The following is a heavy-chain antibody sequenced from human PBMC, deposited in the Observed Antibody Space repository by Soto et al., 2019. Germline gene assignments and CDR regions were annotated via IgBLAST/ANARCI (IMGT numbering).Heavy chain of an antibody. CDR2: IKYSGAT. Sequence: PSETLSLTCTVSGGSISSSSCHWGWIRQPPGKGLEWIASIKYSGATFYNPSLKSRVTLSVDTSKNSLYLQMNSLRAEDPPVYYCARPVGSYDALDIWGQGTMVTVPS. CDR1: GGSISSSSCH. CDR3: ARPVGSYDALDI. D-gene: IGHD1-26*01. J-gene: IGHJ3*02. V-gene: IGHV4-39*07.